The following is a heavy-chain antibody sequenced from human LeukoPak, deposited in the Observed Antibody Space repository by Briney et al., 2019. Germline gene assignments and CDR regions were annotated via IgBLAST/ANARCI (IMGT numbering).Heavy chain of an antibody. CDR3: ARREGKRYFDWVFS. V-gene: IGHV1-2*02. Sequence: ASVKVSCKASGYMFAGYHMHWVRQAPGQGLKWMGWINPNNGGTDFAQKFQGRVTMTRDTSISTAYMELSRLRSDDTAVYFCARREGKRYFDWVFSWAQGTLVTVSS. D-gene: IGHD3-9*01. CDR2: INPNNGGT. CDR1: GYMFAGYH. J-gene: IGHJ5*02.